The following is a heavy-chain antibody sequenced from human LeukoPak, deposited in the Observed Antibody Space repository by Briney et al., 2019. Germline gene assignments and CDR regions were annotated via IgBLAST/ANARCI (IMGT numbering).Heavy chain of an antibody. V-gene: IGHV4-61*02. CDR2: AYLKGTT. CDR1: GGSVSSDKYH. CDR3: ARGVFIINWFDS. D-gene: IGHD3-10*01. Sequence: SQTLSLTCTVSGGSVSSDKYHWSWIRQPAGKALEWIGRAYLKGTTNYNPSLEVRVTISVDTSKNQFSLNLNSVTATDTATYYCARGVFIINWFDSWGQGARVTVSS. J-gene: IGHJ5*01.